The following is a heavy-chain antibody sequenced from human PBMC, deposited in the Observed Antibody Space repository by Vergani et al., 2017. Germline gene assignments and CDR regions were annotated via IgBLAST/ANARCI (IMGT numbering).Heavy chain of an antibody. V-gene: IGHV3-74*03. CDR1: GFSFNSYW. D-gene: IGHD2-2*01. CDR3: AREYSSTSGRAFDF. CDR2: IKSDGSIT. Sequence: DVHLAESGGGFFQPGGSLRLSCSASGFSFNSYWMHWVRQVPGKGLLWVSRIKSDGSITAYADSVKGRFTISRDNAQNTLYLQMDSLRAEHTAVYYCAREYSSTSGRAFDFWGQGTKVTVSS. J-gene: IGHJ3*01.